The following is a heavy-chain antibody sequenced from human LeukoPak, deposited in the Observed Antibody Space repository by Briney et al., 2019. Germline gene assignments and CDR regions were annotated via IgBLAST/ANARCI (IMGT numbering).Heavy chain of an antibody. V-gene: IGHV3-33*01. J-gene: IGHJ4*02. CDR2: TWEDGSNK. Sequence: GGSLRLSCAASGVTFSSYGMHWVREAPGKGVEWVAVTWEDGSNKYYGGSVKGRFTISRDNSKNTRYLPMNSLRAEDTAVYYCARDYGDYSGKPHWRQGTLVTVSS. CDR1: GVTFSSYG. CDR3: ARDYGDYSGKPH. D-gene: IGHD4-17*01.